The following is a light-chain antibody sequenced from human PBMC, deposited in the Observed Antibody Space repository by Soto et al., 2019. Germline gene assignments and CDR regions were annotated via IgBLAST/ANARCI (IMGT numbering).Light chain of an antibody. J-gene: IGKJ1*01. CDR3: QQYNSYRT. CDR1: QSISSY. CDR2: DAF. V-gene: IGKV1-5*01. Sequence: DIQMTQSPSSVSASVGDRVTISCRASQSISSYLNWYQQKPGKAPNLLIYDAFSLESGVPSRFSGSGSGTEFTLTIASLQPDDFATYYGQQYNSYRTFGQGTKVDIK.